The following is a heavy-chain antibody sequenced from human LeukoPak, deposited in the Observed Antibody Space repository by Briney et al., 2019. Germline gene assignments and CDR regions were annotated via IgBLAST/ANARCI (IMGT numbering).Heavy chain of an antibody. Sequence: PGGSLRLSCAASRLTFSNYAMSWVRQAPGKGLEWVSGISGSGASTYYVDSVKGRFTISRDNSKNTLYLQMNSLRAEDTAVYYCAKDQAMTPYGSDYWGQGTLVTVSS. V-gene: IGHV3-23*01. CDR2: ISGSGAST. J-gene: IGHJ4*02. D-gene: IGHD2-2*01. CDR3: AKDQAMTPYGSDY. CDR1: RLTFSNYA.